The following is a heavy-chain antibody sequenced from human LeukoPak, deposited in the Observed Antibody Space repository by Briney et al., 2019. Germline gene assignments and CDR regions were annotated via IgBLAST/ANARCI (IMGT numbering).Heavy chain of an antibody. J-gene: IGHJ4*02. Sequence: GGSLRLSWAASGFTFSSYGMHWVRQAPGKGLDWVAVISDDGRNKDFADSVKGRFTISRDNSKNTLYLQMNSLRAEDTAVYYCAKPKYSSSWFFDYWGQGTLVTVSS. V-gene: IGHV3-30*18. CDR3: AKPKYSSSWFFDY. CDR2: ISDDGRNK. D-gene: IGHD6-13*01. CDR1: GFTFSSYG.